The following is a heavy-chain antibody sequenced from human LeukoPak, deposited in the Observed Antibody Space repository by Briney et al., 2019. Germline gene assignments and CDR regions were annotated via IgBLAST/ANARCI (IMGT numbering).Heavy chain of an antibody. Sequence: KPSETLSLTCTVSGASIRGYYWNWIRQPPGKGLEWIGYMFYTGSGKYNPSLKSRVTISVDTSKRQISLKLTSVTAADTAVYYCATNLPGYSYGYWVAWGQGTLVTVSS. CDR1: GASIRGYY. V-gene: IGHV4-59*01. CDR2: MFYTGSG. D-gene: IGHD5-18*01. CDR3: ATNLPGYSYGYWVA. J-gene: IGHJ5*02.